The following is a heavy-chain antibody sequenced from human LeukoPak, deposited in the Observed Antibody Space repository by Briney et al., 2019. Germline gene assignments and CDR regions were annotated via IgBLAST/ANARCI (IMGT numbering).Heavy chain of an antibody. D-gene: IGHD1-26*01. CDR3: ARVGATPIYYMDV. CDR1: GYTFSDYY. Sequence: ASVKVSCKTSGYTFSDYYIHWIRQAPGQGLEWVGWINPNSGDTDYAQKFQGRVTVTRDTSISTAYMELGRLRSDDTAVYYCARVGATPIYYMDVWGKGTTVTVSS. CDR2: INPNSGDT. J-gene: IGHJ6*03. V-gene: IGHV1-2*02.